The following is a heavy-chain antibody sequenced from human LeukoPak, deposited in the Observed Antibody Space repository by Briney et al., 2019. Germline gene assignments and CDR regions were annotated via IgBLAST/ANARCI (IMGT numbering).Heavy chain of an antibody. CDR2: INPNSGGT. Sequence: EASLKVSCKASGYTFTGYYMHWVRQAPGQGLEWMAWINPNSGGTNYAQKFQGRVTMTRDTSISTAYMELSRLRSDDTAVYYCARGPIVGASTGCDYWGQGTLVTVSS. CDR1: GYTFTGYY. J-gene: IGHJ4*02. D-gene: IGHD1-26*01. CDR3: ARGPIVGASTGCDY. V-gene: IGHV1-2*02.